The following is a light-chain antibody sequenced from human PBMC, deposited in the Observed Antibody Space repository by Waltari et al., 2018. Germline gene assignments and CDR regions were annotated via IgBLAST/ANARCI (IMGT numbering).Light chain of an antibody. CDR2: GAS. J-gene: IGKJ1*01. CDR3: QQYNDWPPWT. Sequence: EIVMTQSPASLSLSPGERATLSCRASQSVTSNLAWYQQKPGQAPRLLIYGASTRAAGIPVRFSGSGSGTEFTLTVSGLQSEDFAIYYCQQYNDWPPWTFGQGTKVVIK. CDR1: QSVTSN. V-gene: IGKV3-15*01.